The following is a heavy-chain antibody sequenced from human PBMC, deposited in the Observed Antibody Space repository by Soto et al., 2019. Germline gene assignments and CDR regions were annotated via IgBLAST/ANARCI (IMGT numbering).Heavy chain of an antibody. CDR3: ASHFTGVLVLGASTPGGDNDGWDV. V-gene: IGHV1-69*02. J-gene: IGHJ6*02. CDR1: GGTFSRYT. Sequence: QVQLVQSGAEVKKPGSSVKVSCKASGGTFSRYTISWVRQAPGQGLEWMGRIIPILDIPNYAQNFQGRVTITETKSTSTAYMQLSRLRADDTAVYYCASHFTGVLVLGASTPGGDNDGWDVWGQGTTVTVSS. CDR2: IIPILDIP. D-gene: IGHD2-15*01.